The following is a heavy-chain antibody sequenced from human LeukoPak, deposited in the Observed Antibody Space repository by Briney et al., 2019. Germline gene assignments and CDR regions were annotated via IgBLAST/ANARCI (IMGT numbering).Heavy chain of an antibody. V-gene: IGHV3-30*04. J-gene: IGHJ4*02. CDR1: GFTFSSYA. CDR2: ISYDGSNK. D-gene: IGHD6-13*01. CDR3: ARDHGIAAAGTFYFDY. Sequence: PGGSLRLSCAASGFTFSSYAMHWVRQAPGKGLERVAVISYDGSNKYYADSVKGRFTISRDNSKNTLYLQMNSLRAEDTAVYYCARDHGIAAAGTFYFDYRGQGTLVTVSS.